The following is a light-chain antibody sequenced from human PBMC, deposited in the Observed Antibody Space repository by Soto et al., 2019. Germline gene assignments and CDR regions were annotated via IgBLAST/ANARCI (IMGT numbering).Light chain of an antibody. V-gene: IGKV1-27*01. CDR1: RAITDH. Sequence: DFQMTQSPSSLSASVGDRFTIISRAVRAITDHLAWFQHKPGKVPQLLIYEASTLQSGVPSRFSGGGSGTDFTLTISSLQPEDVATYYCQKYNRTPRTFGQGTKVELK. CDR3: QKYNRTPRT. J-gene: IGKJ1*01. CDR2: EAS.